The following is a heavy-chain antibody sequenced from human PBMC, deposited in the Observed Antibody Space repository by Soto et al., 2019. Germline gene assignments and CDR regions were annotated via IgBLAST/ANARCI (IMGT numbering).Heavy chain of an antibody. D-gene: IGHD2-15*01. CDR1: GFTFSSYS. CDR3: ARDLLYCSGGSCYSGEEFDY. Sequence: GGSLRLSCAASGFTFSSYSMNWVRQAPGKGLEWVSYISSSSSTIYYADSVKGRFTISRDNAKNSLYLQMNSLRDEDTAVYYCARDLLYCSGGSCYSGEEFDYWGQGTLVTVSS. J-gene: IGHJ4*02. V-gene: IGHV3-48*02. CDR2: ISSSSSTI.